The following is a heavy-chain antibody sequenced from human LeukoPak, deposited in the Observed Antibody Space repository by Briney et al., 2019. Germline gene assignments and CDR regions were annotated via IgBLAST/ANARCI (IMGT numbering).Heavy chain of an antibody. Sequence: EASETLSLTCTVSGGSISSYYWSWIRQPPGKGLEWIGYIYYSGSTNYNPSLKSRVTISVDTSKNQFSLKLSSVTAADTAVYYCARINYYGSGSYYIPLFDYWGQGTLVTVSS. CDR1: GGSISSYY. D-gene: IGHD3-10*01. V-gene: IGHV4-59*08. J-gene: IGHJ4*02. CDR3: ARINYYGSGSYYIPLFDY. CDR2: IYYSGST.